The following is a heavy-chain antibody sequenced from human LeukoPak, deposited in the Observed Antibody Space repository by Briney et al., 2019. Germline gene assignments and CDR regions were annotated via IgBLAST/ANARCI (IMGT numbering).Heavy chain of an antibody. D-gene: IGHD2-15*01. Sequence: PGGSLRLSCAASGFTFSVYYMSWIRQAPGKGLEWVSYISSSGSTIYYADSVKGRFTISRDNAKNSLYLQMNSLRAEDTAVYYCARAIGYCSGGSCYSGFGWFDPWGQGTLVTVSS. CDR1: GFTFSVYY. V-gene: IGHV3-11*01. CDR3: ARAIGYCSGGSCYSGFGWFDP. CDR2: ISSSGSTI. J-gene: IGHJ5*02.